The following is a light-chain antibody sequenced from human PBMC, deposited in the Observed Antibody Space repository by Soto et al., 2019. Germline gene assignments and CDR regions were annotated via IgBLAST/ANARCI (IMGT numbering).Light chain of an antibody. J-gene: IGKJ3*01. CDR3: HQYGSSLFT. V-gene: IGKV3-20*01. CDR1: QSVSSSY. CDR2: GAS. Sequence: EIVLTQSPGTLSLSPGERATLSFRASQSVSSSYLAWYQQKPGQAPRLLIYGASSRATGSPDRFRGSGSGTDFTLTISRLEPEDFAVYYCHQYGSSLFTFGPGTKVDIK.